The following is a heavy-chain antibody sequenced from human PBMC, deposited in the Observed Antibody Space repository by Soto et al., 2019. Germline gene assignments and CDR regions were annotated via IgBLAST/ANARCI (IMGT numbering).Heavy chain of an antibody. J-gene: IGHJ6*03. CDR1: GFTFSSYA. CDR2: ISGSGGST. V-gene: IGHV3-23*01. CDR3: AKDGSSLHYYYIDV. Sequence: EVQLLESGGGLLQPGGSLRLSCAASGFTFSSYAMSWVRQAPGKGLEWASDISGSGGSTYYADSVKGRFTISRDTSKNTLYLQMNSLIAEDTAVYYCAKDGSSLHYYYIDVWCKGTTVTVSS. D-gene: IGHD6-6*01.